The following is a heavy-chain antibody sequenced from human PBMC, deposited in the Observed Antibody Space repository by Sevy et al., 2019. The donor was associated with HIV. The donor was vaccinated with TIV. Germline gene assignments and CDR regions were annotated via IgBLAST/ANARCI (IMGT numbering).Heavy chain of an antibody. V-gene: IGHV3-33*01. Sequence: GGSLRLSCVASGFTFGSYGMLWVRQAPGKGLEWVADIWFDGSNIHYTDSVRGRFTISRDNSKNTLSLHMSSLRVEDTAVYYCVRERTYLFDYCGQGTLVTVSS. J-gene: IGHJ4*02. CDR1: GFTFGSYG. CDR3: VRERTYLFDY. CDR2: IWFDGSNI.